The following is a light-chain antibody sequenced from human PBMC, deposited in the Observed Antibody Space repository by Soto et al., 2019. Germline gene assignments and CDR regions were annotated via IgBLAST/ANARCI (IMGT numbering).Light chain of an antibody. J-gene: IGKJ2*01. Sequence: DIQMTQSPSSLSASVGDRVTITCRASQSVSSYLNWYYQKSGGAPKLLIHGVSKLENGTPSRFSGSGLATEFTLTINTLQPEDFAVYFCQQNYMEPYTFGQGTKVDIK. CDR2: GVS. CDR3: QQNYMEPYT. CDR1: QSVSSY. V-gene: IGKV1-39*01.